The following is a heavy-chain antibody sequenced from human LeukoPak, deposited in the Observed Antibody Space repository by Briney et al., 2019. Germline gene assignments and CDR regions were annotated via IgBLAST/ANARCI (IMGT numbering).Heavy chain of an antibody. D-gene: IGHD3-10*01. CDR2: ISYDGSNK. J-gene: IGHJ5*02. CDR1: GFTFSSYA. CDR3: AGAVTVVRGVIAP. Sequence: GGSLRLSCAASGFTFSSYAMHWVRQAPGKGLEWVAVISYDGSNKYYADSVKGRFTISRDNSKNTLYLQMNSLRAEDTAVYYCAGAVTVVRGVIAPWGQGTLVTVSS. V-gene: IGHV3-30*04.